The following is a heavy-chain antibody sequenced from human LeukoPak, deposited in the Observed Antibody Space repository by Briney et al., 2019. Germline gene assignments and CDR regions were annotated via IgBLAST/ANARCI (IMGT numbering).Heavy chain of an antibody. J-gene: IGHJ4*02. D-gene: IGHD4-17*01. CDR2: ITWNSGSI. Sequence: GGSLRLSCAASQSIVSSRYMSWVRQAPGKGLEWVSGITWNSGSIGYADSVKGRFTISRDNAKNSLYLQMNSLRAEDTALYYCAKESAYGDYFDYWGQGTLVTVSS. V-gene: IGHV3-9*01. CDR1: QSIVSSRY. CDR3: AKESAYGDYFDY.